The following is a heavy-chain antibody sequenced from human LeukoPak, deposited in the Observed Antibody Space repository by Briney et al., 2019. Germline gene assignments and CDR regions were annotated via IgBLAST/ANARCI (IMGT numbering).Heavy chain of an antibody. CDR3: ARRYSDYGLDV. J-gene: IGHJ6*02. CDR1: GGSISSYY. V-gene: IGHV4-59*08. D-gene: IGHD2-15*01. CDR2: IYYSRST. Sequence: SETLSLTCTVPGGSISSYYWSWIRQPPGKGLEWIGYIYYSRSTNYNPSLKSRVTISVDTSKNQFSLKLSSVTAADTAVYYCARRYSDYGLDVWGQGTTVTVSS.